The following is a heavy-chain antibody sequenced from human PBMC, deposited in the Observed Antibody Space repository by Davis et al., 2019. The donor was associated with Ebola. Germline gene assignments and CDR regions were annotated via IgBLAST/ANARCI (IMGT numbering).Heavy chain of an antibody. D-gene: IGHD3-22*01. J-gene: IGHJ3*02. CDR1: GFTFSSYS. V-gene: IGHV3-21*01. CDR2: ISSSSSYI. Sequence: GGSLRLSCAASGFTFSSYSMNWVRQAPGKGLEWVSSISSSSSYIYYADSVKGRFIISRDNAKNSLYLQMNSLRAEDTAVYYCARGRDYYDSSGYSDAFDIWGQGTMVTVSS. CDR3: ARGRDYYDSSGYSDAFDI.